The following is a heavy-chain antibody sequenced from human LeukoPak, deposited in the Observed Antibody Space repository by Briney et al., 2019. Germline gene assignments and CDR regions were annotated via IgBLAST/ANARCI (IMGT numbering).Heavy chain of an antibody. CDR2: IIPIFGTA. Sequence: PVNVSCKASGGTFSSYAISWVRQAPGQGLEWMGGIIPIFGTANYAQMFEGRVTITADESTSTAYMELSSLRYEDTAVYYCARSRDGYNFYFDYWGQGTLVTVSS. D-gene: IGHD5-24*01. J-gene: IGHJ4*02. CDR1: GGTFSSYA. V-gene: IGHV1-69*01. CDR3: ARSRDGYNFYFDY.